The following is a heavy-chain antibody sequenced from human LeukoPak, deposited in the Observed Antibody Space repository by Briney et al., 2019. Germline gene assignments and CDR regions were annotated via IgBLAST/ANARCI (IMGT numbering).Heavy chain of an antibody. Sequence: SETLSLTCTVSGYSISSGYYWGWIRQPPGKGLEWIGSIYHSGSTYYNPSLKSRVTISVDTSKNQFSLKLSSVTAADTAVYYCARGGYDLYLWGQGTLVTVSS. CDR3: ARGGYDLYL. CDR2: IYHSGST. D-gene: IGHD3-3*01. J-gene: IGHJ5*02. V-gene: IGHV4-38-2*02. CDR1: GYSISSGYY.